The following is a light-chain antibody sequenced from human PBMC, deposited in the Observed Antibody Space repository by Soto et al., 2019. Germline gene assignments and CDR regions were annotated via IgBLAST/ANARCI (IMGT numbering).Light chain of an antibody. CDR1: QSVGTS. CDR3: QHRISWPRS. V-gene: IGKV3-11*01. Sequence: DIVLTQSPATLSLSPGDRATLSCRAIQSVGTSLAWYKQQPGQAPRLLIHDAAYRASGIPERFRGSGSGTAFSLSISSLEPDYLAVYSRQHRISWPRSFGRGTKVEV. CDR2: DAA. J-gene: IGKJ1*01.